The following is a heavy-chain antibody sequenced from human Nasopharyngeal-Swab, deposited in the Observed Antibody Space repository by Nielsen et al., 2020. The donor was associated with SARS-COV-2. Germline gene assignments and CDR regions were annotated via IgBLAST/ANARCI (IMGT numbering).Heavy chain of an antibody. CDR2: IYYSGST. V-gene: IGHV4-59*01. D-gene: IGHD6-19*01. J-gene: IGHJ4*02. CDR3: ARKRGEQWLSQFDY. CDR1: GGSISSYY. Sequence: SETLSLTCTVSGGSISSYYWSWIRQPPGKGLEWIGYIYYSGSTNYNPSLKSRVTISVDTSKNQFSLKLSSVTAADTAVYYCARKRGEQWLSQFDYWGQGTLVTVSS.